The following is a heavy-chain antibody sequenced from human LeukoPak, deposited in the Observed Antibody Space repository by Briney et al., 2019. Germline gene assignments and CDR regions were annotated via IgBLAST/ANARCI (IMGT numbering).Heavy chain of an antibody. CDR1: GHSIRSYG. J-gene: IGHJ3*02. D-gene: IGHD3-10*01. CDR2: ISDYDGNT. V-gene: IGHV1-18*01. Sequence: ASVKVSCKASGHSIRSYGITWVRQAPGQGLEWMGWISDYDGNTNYAQNVQGRVTMTTDTSTSTAYMELRSLRSDDTAVYYCARSRVRGSPHPNAFDIWGQGTKVTVSS. CDR3: ARSRVRGSPHPNAFDI.